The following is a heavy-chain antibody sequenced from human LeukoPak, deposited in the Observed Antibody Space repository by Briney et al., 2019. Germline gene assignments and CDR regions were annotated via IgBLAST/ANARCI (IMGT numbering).Heavy chain of an antibody. CDR1: GYTFTGYY. CDR2: INPNSGGT. V-gene: IGHV1-2*02. CDR3: ARAEGPSSSFNY. Sequence: ASVKVSCKASGYTFTGYYMHWVRQAPGQGLEWMGWINPNSGGTNYAQKFQGRVTMTRDTSISTAYMERSRLRSDDTAVYYCARAEGPSSSFNYWGQGTLVTVSS. D-gene: IGHD6-13*01. J-gene: IGHJ4*01.